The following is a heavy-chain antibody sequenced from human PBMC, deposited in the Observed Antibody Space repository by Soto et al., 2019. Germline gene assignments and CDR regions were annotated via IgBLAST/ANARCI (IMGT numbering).Heavy chain of an antibody. V-gene: IGHV3-30*18. Sequence: QVQLVESGGGVVQPGRSLRLSCAASGFTFNDYVMHWVRQAPAKGLEWVAVVANDGGNIYYADSAKGRFTISRDNSKNMLLLKMNSLKTDDTAVYSCVNAKRRDCTYLHYWGQGTLVTVSS. J-gene: IGHJ4*02. CDR1: GFTFNDYV. CDR3: VNAKRRDCTYLHY. D-gene: IGHD2-21*02. CDR2: VANDGGNI.